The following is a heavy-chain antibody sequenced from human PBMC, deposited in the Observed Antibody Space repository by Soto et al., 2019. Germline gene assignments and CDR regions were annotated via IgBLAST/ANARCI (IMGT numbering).Heavy chain of an antibody. Sequence: SVKVSCKASGFTFTSSAVQWVRQARGQRLEWIGWIVVGSGNTNYAQKFQERVTITRDMSTSTAYMELSSLRSEDTAVYYCAASYDFWSIAFDYWGQGTLVTVSS. CDR3: AASYDFWSIAFDY. J-gene: IGHJ4*02. D-gene: IGHD3-3*01. CDR2: IVVGSGNT. CDR1: GFTFTSSA. V-gene: IGHV1-58*01.